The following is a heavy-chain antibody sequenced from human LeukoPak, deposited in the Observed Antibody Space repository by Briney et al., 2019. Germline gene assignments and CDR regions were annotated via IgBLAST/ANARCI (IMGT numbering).Heavy chain of an antibody. V-gene: IGHV4-31*03. CDR2: IYYSGST. CDR3: AREDFSTMRWFDP. D-gene: IGHD2-2*01. J-gene: IGHJ5*02. CDR1: GGSISSGGYY. Sequence: PSQTLSLTCTVSGGSISSGGYYWSWIRQHPGKGLEWIGYIYYSGSTYYNPSLKSRVTISVDTSKNQFSLKLSSVTAADTAVYYCAREDFSTMRWFDPWGQGTLVTVSS.